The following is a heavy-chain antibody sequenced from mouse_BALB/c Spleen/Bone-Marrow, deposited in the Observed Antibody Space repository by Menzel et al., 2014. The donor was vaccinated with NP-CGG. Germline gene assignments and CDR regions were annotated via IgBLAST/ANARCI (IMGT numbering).Heavy chain of an antibody. D-gene: IGHD4-1*01. CDR3: ARPLTGAYFDY. CDR1: GFAFSSYD. J-gene: IGHJ2*01. Sequence: EVQLVESGGGLVKPGGSLKLSCAASGFAFSSYDMSWVRQTPEKRLEWVATISSGGSYTYYPDSVKGRFTISRDNARNTLHLQMSSLRSEDTALYYCARPLTGAYFDYWGQGTTLTVSS. V-gene: IGHV5-9*02. CDR2: ISSGGSYT.